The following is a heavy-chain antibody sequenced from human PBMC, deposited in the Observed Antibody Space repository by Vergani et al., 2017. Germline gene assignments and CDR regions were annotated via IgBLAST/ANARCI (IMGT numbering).Heavy chain of an antibody. V-gene: IGHV1-2*04. CDR1: GGTFSSYA. Sequence: QVQLVQSGAEVKKPGSSVKVSCKASGGTFSSYAISWVRQAPGQGLEWVGWINRNSGGTNYAQKFQGWVTMTRDTSISTAYMELSRLRSDDTAVYYCAIAAASAVDIWGQGTMVTVSS. CDR2: INRNSGGT. CDR3: AIAAASAVDI. J-gene: IGHJ3*02. D-gene: IGHD6-13*01.